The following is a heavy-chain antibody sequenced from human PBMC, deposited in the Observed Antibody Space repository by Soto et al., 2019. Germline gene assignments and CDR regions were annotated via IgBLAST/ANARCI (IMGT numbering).Heavy chain of an antibody. Sequence: QVQLVESGGGLVKPGGSLRLSCAASGFTFSDYYMSWIRQAPGKGLEWVSYISSSNSYTNYADSVKGRFTISRDNAKNSLYLQMNSLRAEDTAVYYCVRVVHYYGSGSYYGPYFDYWGQGPLVTVSS. J-gene: IGHJ4*02. V-gene: IGHV3-11*05. D-gene: IGHD3-10*01. CDR2: ISSSNSYT. CDR3: VRVVHYYGSGSYYGPYFDY. CDR1: GFTFSDYY.